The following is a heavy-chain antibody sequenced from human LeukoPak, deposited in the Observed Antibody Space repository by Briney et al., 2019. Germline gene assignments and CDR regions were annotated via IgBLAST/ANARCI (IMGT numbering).Heavy chain of an antibody. CDR2: INHSGST. Sequence: SETLSLTCAVYGGSFSGYYWSWIRQPPEKGLEWIGEINHSGSTNYNPSLKSRVTISVDTSKNQFSLKLSSVTAADTAVYYCARGRGTIFGVANVPRYYYYYMDVWGKGTTVTVSS. D-gene: IGHD3-3*01. V-gene: IGHV4-34*01. CDR3: ARGRGTIFGVANVPRYYYYYMDV. CDR1: GGSFSGYY. J-gene: IGHJ6*03.